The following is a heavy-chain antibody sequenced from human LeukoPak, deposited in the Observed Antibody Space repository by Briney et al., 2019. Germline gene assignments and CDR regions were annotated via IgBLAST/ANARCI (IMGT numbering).Heavy chain of an antibody. V-gene: IGHV1-8*01. CDR2: MNPNNSDI. Sequence: ASVKVSCTASGCTFTSYHINWVRQATGQGLEWVGWMNPNNSDIGYAQKFQGRVTMTRNTSIGTAYMELSSLRSEDTAIYYCVRVPPGTTIYAYWGQGTLVTVSS. CDR3: VRVPPGTTIYAY. J-gene: IGHJ4*02. D-gene: IGHD1-14*01. CDR1: GCTFTSYH.